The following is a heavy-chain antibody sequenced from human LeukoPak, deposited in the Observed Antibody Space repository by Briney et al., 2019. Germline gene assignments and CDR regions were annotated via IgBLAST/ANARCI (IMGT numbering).Heavy chain of an antibody. Sequence: GGSLRLSCAASGFIFSNYWMSWVRQAPGKGLEWVANIKQDESERYYVDSVKGRFTISRDNAKNSLYVQMNSLRAEDTAVYYCARESESYDSSGSTLDYWGQGTLVTVSS. V-gene: IGHV3-7*01. J-gene: IGHJ4*02. D-gene: IGHD3-22*01. CDR2: IKQDESER. CDR1: GFIFSNYW. CDR3: ARESESYDSSGSTLDY.